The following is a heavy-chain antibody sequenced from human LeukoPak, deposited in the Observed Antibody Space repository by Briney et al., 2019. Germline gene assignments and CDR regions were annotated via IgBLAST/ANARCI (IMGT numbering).Heavy chain of an antibody. CDR3: ATSYDMGWLIGY. Sequence: SXRLXXXXSXFTFSSYGMSWVRQXPGKGLEWVSAISGSGGSTYYAASVKARFTISTDNGKSSLYLQMNSLRAEDTALYYCATSYDMGWLIGYWGQGTLVTVSS. V-gene: IGHV3-23*01. J-gene: IGHJ4*02. CDR1: XFTFSSYG. D-gene: IGHD3/OR15-3a*01. CDR2: ISGSGGST.